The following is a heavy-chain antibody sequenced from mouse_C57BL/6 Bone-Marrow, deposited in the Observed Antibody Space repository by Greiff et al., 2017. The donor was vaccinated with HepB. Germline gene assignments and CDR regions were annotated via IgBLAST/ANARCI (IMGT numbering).Heavy chain of an antibody. D-gene: IGHD1-1*01. CDR1: GFSLTSYG. Sequence: VQVVESGPGLVQPSQSLSITCTVSGFSLTSYGVHWVRQSPGKGLEWLGVIWSGGSTDYNAAFISRLSISKDNSKSQVFFKMNSLQADDTAIYYCARSYGSSYVAWFAYWGQGTLVTVSA. CDR2: IWSGGST. V-gene: IGHV2-2*01. J-gene: IGHJ3*01. CDR3: ARSYGSSYVAWFAY.